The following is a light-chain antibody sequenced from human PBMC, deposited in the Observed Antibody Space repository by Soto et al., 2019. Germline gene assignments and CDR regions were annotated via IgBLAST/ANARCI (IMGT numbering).Light chain of an antibody. V-gene: IGLV2-14*01. CDR2: DVS. CDR3: SSFRSSSTSYV. J-gene: IGLJ1*01. CDR1: SSDVGGYNY. Sequence: QSALTQPASVSVSPGQSITISCTVTSSDVGGYNYVSWYQQHPGKAPKLVIYDVSNRPSGVSNRFSGSKSANTASLTISGLQAEDEADYYCSSFRSSSTSYVFGTGTKVTVL.